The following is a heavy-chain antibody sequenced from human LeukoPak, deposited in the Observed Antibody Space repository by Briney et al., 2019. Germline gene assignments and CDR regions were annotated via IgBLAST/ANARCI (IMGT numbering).Heavy chain of an antibody. D-gene: IGHD4-11*01. J-gene: IGHJ4*02. Sequence: GGSLRLSCAASGFTFSSDAMSWVRQAPGKGLEWVSSISSSSGYIYYADSVKGRFTISRDNSKNTLSLQMNSLSAEDTAVYYCAGEYSNYFAYWGQGTLVTVSS. CDR2: ISSSSGYI. V-gene: IGHV3-21*01. CDR1: GFTFSSDA. CDR3: AGEYSNYFAY.